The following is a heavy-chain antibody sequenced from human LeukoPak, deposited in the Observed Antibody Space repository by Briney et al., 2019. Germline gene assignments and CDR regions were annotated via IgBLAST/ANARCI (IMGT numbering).Heavy chain of an antibody. CDR2: IYYSGST. J-gene: IGHJ4*02. CDR1: GGSISSYY. Sequence: SETLSLTYTVSGGSISSYYWSWIRQPPGKGLEWIGYIYYSGSTNYNASLKSRVTISVDTSKNQFSLRLSSVTAADTAVYYCARRSSSSWYDEYFDYWGQGILVTVSS. V-gene: IGHV4-59*08. D-gene: IGHD6-13*01. CDR3: ARRSSSSWYDEYFDY.